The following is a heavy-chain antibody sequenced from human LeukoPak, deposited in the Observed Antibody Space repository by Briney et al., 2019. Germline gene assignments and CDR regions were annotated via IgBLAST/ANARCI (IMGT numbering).Heavy chain of an antibody. CDR2: VSHSGNT. V-gene: IGHV4-38-2*02. CDR3: ARVGLPYGLDY. CDR1: GYSVSSGYF. J-gene: IGHJ4*02. D-gene: IGHD3-10*01. Sequence: SETLSLTCTVSGYSVSSGYFWGWIRQSPGKGLEWIGSVSHSGNTFHNPSLKSRLTISLDTSKNQFSLGLRSVTAADTAVYYCARVGLPYGLDYWGQGTLVTVSS.